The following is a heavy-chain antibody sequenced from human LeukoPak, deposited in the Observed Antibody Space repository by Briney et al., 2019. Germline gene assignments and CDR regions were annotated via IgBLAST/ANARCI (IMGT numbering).Heavy chain of an antibody. V-gene: IGHV4-61*02. J-gene: IGHJ5*02. CDR3: ARDYSSSCWFDP. D-gene: IGHD6-6*01. Sequence: SQTLSLTYTVSGGSISSGSYYWSWIRQPAGKGLEWIGRIYTSGSTNYNPSLKSRVTISVDTSKNQFSLKLSSVTAADTAVYYCARDYSSSCWFDPWGQGTLVTVSS. CDR2: IYTSGST. CDR1: GGSISSGSYY.